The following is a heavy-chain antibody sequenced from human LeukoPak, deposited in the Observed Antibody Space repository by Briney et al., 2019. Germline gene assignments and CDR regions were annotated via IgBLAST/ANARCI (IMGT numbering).Heavy chain of an antibody. Sequence: GGSLRLSCVVSGFTFNRCWMNWVRQAPGKGLEWVANIKQDGSEKFYVDSVKDRFTISRDNAKNSLYLQMNSLRAEDTAVYYCARDDFWSGYYTEDWGQGTLVTVSS. V-gene: IGHV3-7*03. CDR1: GFTFNRCW. D-gene: IGHD3-3*01. J-gene: IGHJ4*02. CDR2: IKQDGSEK. CDR3: ARDDFWSGYYTED.